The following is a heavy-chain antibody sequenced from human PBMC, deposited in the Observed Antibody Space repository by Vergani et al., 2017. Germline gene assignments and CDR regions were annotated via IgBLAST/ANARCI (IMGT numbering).Heavy chain of an antibody. J-gene: IGHJ4*02. CDR1: GGSISTSDDY. Sequence: QVQLQESGPGLVKPSQTLSLTCTVSGGSISTSDDYWGWLRQRPGKGLEWIGYIFHSGRTYSNPSFQSRLSMSVDTSRNQFSLKLSSVTAADTAVYYCASHRDYGSALFDYWGQGTLVTVSS. CDR2: IFHSGRT. V-gene: IGHV4-30-4*08. D-gene: IGHD4-17*01. CDR3: ASHRDYGSALFDY.